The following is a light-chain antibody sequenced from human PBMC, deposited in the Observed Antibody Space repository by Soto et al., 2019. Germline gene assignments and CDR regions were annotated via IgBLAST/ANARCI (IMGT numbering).Light chain of an antibody. CDR1: QSVSSSY. Sequence: VSPWDRATLSCRASQSVSSSYLAWYQQKPGQAPRLLIYGASSRATGIPDRFSGSGSGTDFTLTISRLEPEDVAVYYCQHSGNSHGTFGQGTKVDIK. J-gene: IGKJ1*01. CDR2: GAS. V-gene: IGKV3-20*01. CDR3: QHSGNSHGT.